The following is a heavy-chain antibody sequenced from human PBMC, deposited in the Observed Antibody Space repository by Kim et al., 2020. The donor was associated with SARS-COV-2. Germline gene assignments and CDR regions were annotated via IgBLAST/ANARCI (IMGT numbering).Heavy chain of an antibody. Sequence: GGSLRPSCAASGFTFTPNAMNWVRQAPGKGLEWVSGIGGDEKAYHADSVRGRFTISRDNSKNTLFLQMNSLRADDTAIYDCAKDIWDFSGNDYWGQGTLVTVSS. CDR2: IGGDEKA. J-gene: IGHJ4*02. D-gene: IGHD1-26*01. V-gene: IGHV3-23*01. CDR1: GFTFTPNA. CDR3: AKDIWDFSGNDY.